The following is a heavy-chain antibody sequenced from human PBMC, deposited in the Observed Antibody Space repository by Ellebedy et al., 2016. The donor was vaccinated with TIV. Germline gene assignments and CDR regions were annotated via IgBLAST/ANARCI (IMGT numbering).Heavy chain of an antibody. J-gene: IGHJ5*02. CDR1: GGSITSYY. V-gene: IGHV4-59*01. Sequence: PSETLSLTCTVSGGSITSYYWRWIRQPPGQGLEGIGYIYYSGSTIYNPSLKARVTMSVDTSENQFSLKLSSVTAADTAVYYCARDTVCSTTRRPGGDWFDPWGQGTLVTVSS. D-gene: IGHD2-2*01. CDR3: ARDTVCSTTRRPGGDWFDP. CDR2: IYYSGST.